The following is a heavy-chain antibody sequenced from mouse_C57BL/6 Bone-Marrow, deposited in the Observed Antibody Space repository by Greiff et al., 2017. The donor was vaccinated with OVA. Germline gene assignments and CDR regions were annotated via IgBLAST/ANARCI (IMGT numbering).Heavy chain of an antibody. J-gene: IGHJ4*01. CDR3: ARWLPPYYYSMDY. V-gene: IGHV1-54*01. Sequence: QVQLKQSGAELVRPGTSVKVSCKASGYAFTNYLIEWVKQRPGQGLEWIGVINPGSGGTNYNEKFKGKATLTADKSSSTAYMQLSSLTSEDSAVYFGARWLPPYYYSMDYWGQGTSVTVSS. CDR1: GYAFTNYL. CDR2: INPGSGGT.